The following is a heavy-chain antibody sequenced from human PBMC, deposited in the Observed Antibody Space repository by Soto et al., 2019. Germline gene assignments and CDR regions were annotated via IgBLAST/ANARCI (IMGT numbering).Heavy chain of an antibody. CDR3: AGQYSFGSYGMDV. D-gene: IGHD5-18*01. Sequence: QVQLQESGPGLVKPSETLSLTCTVSGGSISSYYWSWIRQPPVKGLEWIGYIYYSGSTNYNPSLKRRVTISVDTSKNQFSLKLSSVTAADTAVYYCAGQYSFGSYGMDVWGQGTTVTVSS. J-gene: IGHJ6*02. V-gene: IGHV4-59*08. CDR2: IYYSGST. CDR1: GGSISSYY.